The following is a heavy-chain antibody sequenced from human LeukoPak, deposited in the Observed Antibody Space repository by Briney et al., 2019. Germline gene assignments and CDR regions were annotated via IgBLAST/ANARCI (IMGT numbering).Heavy chain of an antibody. D-gene: IGHD3-10*01. Sequence: GGSLRLSCAASGFTFSNYAMSWVRQAPGKGLEWVSSISSSSSYIYYADSVKGRFTISRDNAKNSLYLQMNSLRAEDTAVYYCARVGGAYLDYWGQGTLVTVSS. CDR1: GFTFSNYA. J-gene: IGHJ4*02. CDR3: ARVGGAYLDY. V-gene: IGHV3-21*01. CDR2: ISSSSSYI.